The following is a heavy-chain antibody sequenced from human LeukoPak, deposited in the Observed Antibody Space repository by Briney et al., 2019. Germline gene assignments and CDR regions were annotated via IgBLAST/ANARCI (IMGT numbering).Heavy chain of an antibody. CDR3: VRGLSGVSSWYFDL. V-gene: IGHV3-53*01. CDR1: GFTFSNAW. Sequence: GGSLRLSCAACGFTFSNAWMSWVRQAPGKGLVWISALHSGGHTFYADSVRGRFTISRDISKNTLYLQMNDLGAEDTALYYCVRGLSGVSSWYFDLWGRGTLVSVSS. J-gene: IGHJ2*01. CDR2: LHSGGHT. D-gene: IGHD7-27*01.